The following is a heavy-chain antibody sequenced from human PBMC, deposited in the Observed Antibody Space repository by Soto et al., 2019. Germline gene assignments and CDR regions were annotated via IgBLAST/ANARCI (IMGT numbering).Heavy chain of an antibody. V-gene: IGHV1-24*01. CDR3: ATDQGYCSGGSCFDY. CDR2: FDPEDGET. Sequence: ASVKVSCTVSGYTLTELSMHWVRQAPGKGLEWMGGFDPEDGETIYAQKFQGRVTMTEDTSTDTAYMELSSLRSEDTAVYYCATDQGYCSGGSCFDYWGQGTLVTVSS. J-gene: IGHJ4*02. CDR1: GYTLTELS. D-gene: IGHD2-15*01.